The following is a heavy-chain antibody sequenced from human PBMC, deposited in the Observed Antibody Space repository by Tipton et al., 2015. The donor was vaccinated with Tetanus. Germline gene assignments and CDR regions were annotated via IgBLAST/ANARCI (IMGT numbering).Heavy chain of an antibody. CDR3: ARDHRPTSRGSESYYYYGLDV. D-gene: IGHD3-10*01. J-gene: IGHJ6*02. Sequence: GSLRLSCAASGFRFDLYGMSWVRQTPGKGLEWVSAIDWNGGTTGYADSVKGRFTISRDNAKNSLSLEMNSLRADDTAVYYCARDHRPTSRGSESYYYYGLDVWGQGTTVTVSS. CDR1: GFRFDLYG. CDR2: IDWNGGTT. V-gene: IGHV3-20*04.